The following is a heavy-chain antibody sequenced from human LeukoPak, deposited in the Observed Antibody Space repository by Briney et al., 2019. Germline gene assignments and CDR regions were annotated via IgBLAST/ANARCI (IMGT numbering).Heavy chain of an antibody. Sequence: ASVKVSCKASGYTFTGYYMHWVRQAPGQGLEWMGWINPNSGGTNYAQKFQGRVIMTRDTSISTAYMELSRLRSDDTAVYYCARVRSDYYDSSGYYLDDEFDYWGQGTLVTVSS. CDR3: ARVRSDYYDSSGYYLDDEFDY. CDR1: GYTFTGYY. D-gene: IGHD3-22*01. CDR2: INPNSGGT. V-gene: IGHV1-2*02. J-gene: IGHJ4*02.